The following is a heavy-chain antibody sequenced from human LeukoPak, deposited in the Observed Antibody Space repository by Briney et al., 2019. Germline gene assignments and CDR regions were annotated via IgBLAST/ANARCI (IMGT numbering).Heavy chain of an antibody. J-gene: IGHJ4*02. CDR1: GGSISSSSYY. D-gene: IGHD3-10*01. CDR2: IYYSGST. Sequence: SETLSLTCTVSGGSISSSSYYWGWIRQPPGKGLESIGSIYYSGSTYYNPSLKSRVTISVDTSKNQFSLKLRSVTPADTAVFYCARDQEDSGTDYWGQGTLVTVSS. V-gene: IGHV4-39*02. CDR3: ARDQEDSGTDY.